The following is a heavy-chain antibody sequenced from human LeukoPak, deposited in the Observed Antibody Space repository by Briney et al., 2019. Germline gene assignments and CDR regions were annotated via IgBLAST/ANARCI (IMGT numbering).Heavy chain of an antibody. J-gene: IGHJ4*02. V-gene: IGHV3-30*04. CDR2: ISYDGSNK. Sequence: PGGSLRLSCAASGFTFSSYAMHWVRQAPGKGLEWVAVISYDGSNKYYADSVKGRFTISRDNSKNTLYLQMNSLRAEDTAVYYCARDSGWLQLEQGGDYWGQGTLVTVSS. CDR1: GFTFSSYA. CDR3: ARDSGWLQLEQGGDY. D-gene: IGHD5-24*01.